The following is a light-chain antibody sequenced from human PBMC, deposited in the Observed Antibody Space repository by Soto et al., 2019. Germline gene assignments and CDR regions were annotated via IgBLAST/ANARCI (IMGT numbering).Light chain of an antibody. V-gene: IGKV3D-20*01. CDR2: DTS. CDR3: QQYGSSPQLT. Sequence: EVVLRQSPSTLSLSPFEAPTLPCGISQGIGDTLAWAQHKPGQTPRLLIYDTSTRATGVPARFSGSRSGTDFTLTISRLEPEDFAVYYCQQYGSSPQLTFGPGTKVDIK. J-gene: IGKJ3*01. CDR1: QGIGDT.